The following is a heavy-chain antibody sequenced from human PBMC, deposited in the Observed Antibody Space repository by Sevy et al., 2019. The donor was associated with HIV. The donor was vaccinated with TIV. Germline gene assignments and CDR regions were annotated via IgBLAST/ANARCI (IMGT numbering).Heavy chain of an antibody. CDR3: ARDRLEDIVVVPAAMPGVGWFDP. CDR2: IKQDGSEK. CDR1: GFTFSSYW. Sequence: GGSLRLSCAASGFTFSSYWMSWVRQAPGKGLEWVANIKQDGSEKYYVDSVKGRFTISRDNAKNSLYLKMNSLRAEDTAVYYCARDRLEDIVVVPAAMPGVGWFDPWGQGTLVTVSS. D-gene: IGHD2-2*01. J-gene: IGHJ5*02. V-gene: IGHV3-7*01.